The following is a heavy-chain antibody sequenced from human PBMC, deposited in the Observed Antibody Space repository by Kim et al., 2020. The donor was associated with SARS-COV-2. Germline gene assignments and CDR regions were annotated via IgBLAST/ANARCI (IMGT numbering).Heavy chain of an antibody. CDR2: ISSSGGT. Sequence: SETLSLTCTVSGGSIGTYYYNWIRHSPRKGLEWIGHISSSGGTNYNPSLRSRVTISSDMSNNQFSLRLTSVTAADTAVYFCAGGSGWLTADWGQGALVTASS. D-gene: IGHD2-21*02. CDR3: AGGSGWLTAD. J-gene: IGHJ4*02. CDR1: GGSIGTYY. V-gene: IGHV4-59*13.